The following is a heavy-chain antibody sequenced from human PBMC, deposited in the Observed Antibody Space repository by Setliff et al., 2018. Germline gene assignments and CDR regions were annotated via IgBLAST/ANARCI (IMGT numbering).Heavy chain of an antibody. CDR1: AFSFRSYW. D-gene: IGHD1-26*01. V-gene: IGHV3-74*01. CDR2: IRSDGKSV. Sequence: GGSLRLSCAASAFSFRSYWMHWVRQAPGKGPEWVSRIRSDGKSVSYVDSVKGRFTISRDNAKNALYLQMKSLRVEDTAVYYCAKDIGSYYYWGQGTLVTVSS. CDR3: AKDIGSYYY. J-gene: IGHJ4*02.